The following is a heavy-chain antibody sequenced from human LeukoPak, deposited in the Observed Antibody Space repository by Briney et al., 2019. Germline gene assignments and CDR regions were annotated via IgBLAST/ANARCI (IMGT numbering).Heavy chain of an antibody. J-gene: IGHJ4*02. D-gene: IGHD3-9*01. V-gene: IGHV1-69*05. CDR1: GGTFSSYA. Sequence: SVKVSCKASGGTFSSYAISWVRQAPGQGLEWMGGIIPIFGTANYAQKLQGRVTMTTDTSTSTAYMELRSLRSDDTAVYYCARVPHKFGRYFVLHDDYWGQGTLVTVSS. CDR3: ARVPHKFGRYFVLHDDY. CDR2: IIPIFGTA.